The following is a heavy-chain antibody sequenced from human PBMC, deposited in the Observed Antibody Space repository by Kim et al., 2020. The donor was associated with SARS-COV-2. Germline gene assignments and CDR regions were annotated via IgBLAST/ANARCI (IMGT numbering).Heavy chain of an antibody. D-gene: IGHD3-3*02. CDR2: IKQDGTDK. CDR3: ARWTSTSYY. V-gene: IGHV3-7*01. J-gene: IGHJ4*02. Sequence: GGSLRLSCAASAFSLGDYWMNWVRQAPGKGLEWVANIKQDGTDKHYVDSVKGRFTISRDNAKNSLYLQMNSLRAEDTAVYYCARWTSTSYYWGQGTLVTVSS. CDR1: AFSLGDYW.